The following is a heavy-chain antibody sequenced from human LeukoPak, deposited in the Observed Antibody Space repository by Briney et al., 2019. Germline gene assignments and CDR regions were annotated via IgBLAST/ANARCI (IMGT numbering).Heavy chain of an antibody. CDR3: ARGSSGARFDY. CDR1: GGSISNYY. Sequence: SETLSLTYTVSGGSISNYYWSWIRQPAGKGLEWIGRIHTSGSSNCNPSLKSRVTMSVDTSKNQFSLKLTSVTAADTAVYYCARGSSGARFDYWGQGTLVTVSS. J-gene: IGHJ4*02. D-gene: IGHD2-15*01. CDR2: IHTSGSS. V-gene: IGHV4-4*07.